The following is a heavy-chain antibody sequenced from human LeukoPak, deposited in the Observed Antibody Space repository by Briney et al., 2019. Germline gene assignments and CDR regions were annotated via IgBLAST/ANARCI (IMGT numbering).Heavy chain of an antibody. CDR1: GYTFFSYG. CDR2: IIPIFGTA. J-gene: IGHJ4*02. D-gene: IGHD2-21*02. CDR3: ASCVLGGGDCYAFDY. Sequence: GASVKVSCKASGYTFFSYGFSWVRQAPGQGLEWMGGIIPIFGTANYAQKFQGRVTITADESTSTAYMELSSLRSEDTAVYYCASCVLGGGDCYAFDYWGQGTLVTVSS. V-gene: IGHV1-69*13.